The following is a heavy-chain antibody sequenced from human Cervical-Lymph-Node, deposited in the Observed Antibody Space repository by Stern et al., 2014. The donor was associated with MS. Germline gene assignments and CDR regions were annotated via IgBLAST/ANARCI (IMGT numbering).Heavy chain of an antibody. V-gene: IGHV3-11*01. CDR2: ISSSGSTI. J-gene: IGHJ5*02. Sequence: EQLVESGGGLVNPGGSLRLSCAASGFTFSDYYMSWIRQAPGKGLEWVSYISSSGSTIYYADSVKVRFTISRDNAKNSMYLQMNSLRAEDAAVYYCARDLNDYVWGSYRPTFDPWGQGTLVTVSS. CDR1: GFTFSDYY. CDR3: ARDLNDYVWGSYRPTFDP. D-gene: IGHD3-16*02.